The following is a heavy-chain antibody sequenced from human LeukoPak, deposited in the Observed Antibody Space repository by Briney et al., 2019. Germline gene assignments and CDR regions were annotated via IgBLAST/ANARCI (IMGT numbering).Heavy chain of an antibody. J-gene: IGHJ3*02. D-gene: IGHD1-26*01. Sequence: GGSLRLSCAASGFTFDDYAMNWVRQAPGKGLEWVSGINWNGGSTGYADSVKGRLTISRDNAKNSLYLQMNSLRAEDTALYYCARVRVVWDLDDAFDIWGQGTTVTVSS. CDR3: ARVRVVWDLDDAFDI. CDR1: GFTFDDYA. CDR2: INWNGGST. V-gene: IGHV3-20*04.